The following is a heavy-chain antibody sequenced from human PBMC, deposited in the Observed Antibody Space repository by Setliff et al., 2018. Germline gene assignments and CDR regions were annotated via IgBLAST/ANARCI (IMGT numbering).Heavy chain of an antibody. V-gene: IGHV4-34*12. CDR3: AREQWLDPPGYYYMDV. Sequence: SETLSLTCAVYGGSFSGYYWSWIRQPPGKRLERIGEIIHSGSTNYNPSLKSRVTISMDTSKNQFSLKVSSVTAADTAVYYCAREQWLDPPGYYYMDVWAKGTTVTVSS. CDR2: IIHSGST. D-gene: IGHD6-19*01. CDR1: GGSFSGYY. J-gene: IGHJ6*03.